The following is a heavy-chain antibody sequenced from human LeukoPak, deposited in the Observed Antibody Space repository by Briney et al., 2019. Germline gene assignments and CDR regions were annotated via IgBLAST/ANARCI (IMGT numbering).Heavy chain of an antibody. CDR1: GGSISSYY. J-gene: IGHJ3*02. CDR2: IYYSGTT. CDR3: AREGVGATDDAFDI. Sequence: KPSETLSLTCTVSGGSISSYYWSWIRQPPGKGLEWIGYIYYSGTTNYNPSLKSRVTISVDTSKHQFSLKLTSVTAADTAVYYCAREGVGATDDAFDIWGQGIVVTVSS. V-gene: IGHV4-59*13. D-gene: IGHD1-26*01.